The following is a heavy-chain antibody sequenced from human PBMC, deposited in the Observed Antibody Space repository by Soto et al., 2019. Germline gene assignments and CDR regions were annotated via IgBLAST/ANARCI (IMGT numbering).Heavy chain of an antibody. CDR1: GITFSSYR. CDR3: AKALGWRVLGDAFDI. Sequence: QVQLVESGGGVVQPGRSLRLSCAASGITFSSYRMHWVRQAPGKGLEWVAVISYDGTNRYYGDSVKGRFSISRDNSKNTLYLQMNSLRAEDTAAYYCAKALGWRVLGDAFDIWGQGTMVTVSS. J-gene: IGHJ3*02. CDR2: ISYDGTNR. D-gene: IGHD3-16*01. V-gene: IGHV3-30*18.